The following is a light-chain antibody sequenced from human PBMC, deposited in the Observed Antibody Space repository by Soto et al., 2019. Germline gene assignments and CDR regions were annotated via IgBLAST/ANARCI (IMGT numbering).Light chain of an antibody. Sequence: DIQMTQSPSSLSASAGDKVTITCRASQGIRNNLAWYQQKPGKVPTLLIYAASTLQSGVPSRFSGSGSGTDFTLTISSLQPEDVATYYCQTYYSVPFTFGPGTKVEIK. J-gene: IGKJ3*01. CDR2: AAS. CDR1: QGIRNN. V-gene: IGKV1-27*01. CDR3: QTYYSVPFT.